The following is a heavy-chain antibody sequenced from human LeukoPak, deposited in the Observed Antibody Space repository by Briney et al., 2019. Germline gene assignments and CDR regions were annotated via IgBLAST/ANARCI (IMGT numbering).Heavy chain of an antibody. CDR3: AKYAPPTTVVTRFFDY. V-gene: IGHV3-23*01. CDR1: GFTFSSYA. CDR2: IGRNGGDI. Sequence: SGGSLRLSCAVSGFTFSSYAMTWVRQAPGKGLEWVSVIGRNGGDIQYADSVKGRFTISRDNSKNTLYLQMNSLRAEDTAVYYCAKYAPPTTVVTRFFDYWGQGTLVTVSS. D-gene: IGHD4-23*01. J-gene: IGHJ4*02.